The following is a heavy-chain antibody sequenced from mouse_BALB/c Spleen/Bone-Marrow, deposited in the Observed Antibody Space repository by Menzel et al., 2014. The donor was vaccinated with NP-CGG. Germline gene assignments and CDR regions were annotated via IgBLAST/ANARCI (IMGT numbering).Heavy chain of an antibody. J-gene: IGHJ4*01. V-gene: IGHV14-3*02. CDR3: SSYAMDY. Sequence: VQLQHSGAELVKPGASVKLSCTASGFNIKDTYMHWVKQRPEQGLEWIGRIDPANGNTKYDPKFQGKATITADTSSNTAYLQLSSLTSEDTAVYYGSSYAMDYWGQGTSVTVSS. CDR2: IDPANGNT. CDR1: GFNIKDTY.